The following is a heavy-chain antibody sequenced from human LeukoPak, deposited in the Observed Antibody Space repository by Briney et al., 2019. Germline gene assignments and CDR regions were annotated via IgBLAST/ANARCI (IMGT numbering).Heavy chain of an antibody. CDR1: GFTFSSYG. V-gene: IGHV3-33*01. Sequence: GGSLRLSCAASGFTFSSYGMHWVRQAPGKGLEWVAVIWYDGSNKYYADSVKGRFTISRDNSKNTLYLQMNSLRAEDTAVYYCARDSLDSSSWVNLDYWGQGTLVTVSS. CDR2: IWYDGSNK. J-gene: IGHJ4*02. D-gene: IGHD6-13*01. CDR3: ARDSLDSSSWVNLDY.